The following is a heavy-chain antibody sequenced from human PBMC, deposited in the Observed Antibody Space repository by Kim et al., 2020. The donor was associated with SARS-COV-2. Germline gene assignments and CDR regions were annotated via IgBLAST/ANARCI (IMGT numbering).Heavy chain of an antibody. CDR1: GFTFSSYG. V-gene: IGHV3-30*18. CDR2: ISYDGSNK. CDR3: AKDYSRASQLDY. D-gene: IGHD6-19*01. J-gene: IGHJ4*02. Sequence: GGSLRLSCAASGFTFSSYGMHWVRQAPGKGLEWVPVISYDGSNKYYADSVKGRFTIYRDNSKNTLYLQMTSLRAEDTAVYYCAKDYSRASQLDYWGQGTL.